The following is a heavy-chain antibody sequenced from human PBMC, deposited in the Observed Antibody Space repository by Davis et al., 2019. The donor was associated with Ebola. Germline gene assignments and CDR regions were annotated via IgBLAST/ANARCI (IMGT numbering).Heavy chain of an antibody. V-gene: IGHV1-69*13. CDR2: IIPIFGTA. CDR1: VGTFSSYA. J-gene: IGHJ6*02. CDR3: ARDNCSGGSCWCGMDV. D-gene: IGHD2-15*01. Sequence: SSVNVSCKASVGTFSSYAISWVRQAPGQGLEWMGGIIPIFGTANYAQKFQGRVTITADESTSTAYMELSSLRSEDTAVYYCARDNCSGGSCWCGMDVWGQGTTVTVSS.